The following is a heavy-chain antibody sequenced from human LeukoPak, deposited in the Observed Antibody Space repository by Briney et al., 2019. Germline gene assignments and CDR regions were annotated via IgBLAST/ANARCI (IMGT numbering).Heavy chain of an antibody. CDR3: ARDRIAARSPFDY. CDR1: GGSFSGYY. Sequence: SVTLSLTCAVYGGSFSGYYWSWIRQPPGKGLEWIGEINHSGSTNYNPSLKSRVTISVDTSKNQFSLKLSSVTAADTAVYYCARDRIAARSPFDYWGQGTLVTVSS. V-gene: IGHV4-34*01. D-gene: IGHD6-6*01. J-gene: IGHJ4*02. CDR2: INHSGST.